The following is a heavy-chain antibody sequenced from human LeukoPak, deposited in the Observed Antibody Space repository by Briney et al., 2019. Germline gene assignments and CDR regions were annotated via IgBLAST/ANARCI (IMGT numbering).Heavy chain of an antibody. CDR2: INWSGGST. J-gene: IGHJ5*02. CDR1: GFTFDDYA. CDR3: ARDLYAGTVSWFDS. D-gene: IGHD6-13*01. V-gene: IGHV3-20*04. Sequence: GGSLRLSCAASGFTFDDYAMTWVRQAPGKGLEWVSTINWSGGSTTYADSVKGRFTISRDNVNTSLFLQMNSLRAEDTAFYYCARDLYAGTVSWFDSRGQGTLVTVSS.